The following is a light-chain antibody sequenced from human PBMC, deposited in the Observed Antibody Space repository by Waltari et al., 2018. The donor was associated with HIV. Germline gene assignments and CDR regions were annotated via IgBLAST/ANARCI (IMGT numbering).Light chain of an antibody. J-gene: IGLJ3*02. CDR3: SSYTNSRTLWV. Sequence: LTQPASVSGSPGQSITISCTGTNGDIGGYDFVSWYQQYPGKAPKFIIYEVRNRPSGVSHRFPGSKSGNTASLTISGLQAEDEATYYCSSYTNSRTLWVFGGGTRLTVL. CDR2: EVR. V-gene: IGLV2-14*03. CDR1: NGDIGGYDF.